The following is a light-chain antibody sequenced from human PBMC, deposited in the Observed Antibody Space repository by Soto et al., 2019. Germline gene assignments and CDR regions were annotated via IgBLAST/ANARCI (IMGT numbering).Light chain of an antibody. CDR3: QQYGSSRT. CDR2: GAS. J-gene: IGKJ1*01. Sequence: EIVLTQSPGTLSLSPGERATLSCRASQSVSSSYLAWYQQKPGQAPRLLIYGASSRATGIPDRFSGSGSGTDFTLTIIRREPEDFAVYYCQQYGSSRTFGQGTKVEIK. V-gene: IGKV3-20*01. CDR1: QSVSSSY.